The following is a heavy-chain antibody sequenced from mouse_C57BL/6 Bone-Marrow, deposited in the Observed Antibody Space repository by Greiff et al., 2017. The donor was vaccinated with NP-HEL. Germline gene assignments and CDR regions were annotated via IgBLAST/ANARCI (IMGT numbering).Heavy chain of an antibody. J-gene: IGHJ2*01. D-gene: IGHD1-1*01. V-gene: IGHV1-64*01. CDR3: ANTVVGKNFDY. CDR2: IHPNSGST. CDR1: GYTFTSYW. Sequence: QVHVKQPGAELVKPGASVKLSCKASGYTFTSYWMHWVKQRPGQGLEWIGMIHPNSGSTNYNEKFKSKATLTVDKSSSTAYMQLSSLTSEDSAVYYCANTVVGKNFDYWGQGTTLTVSS.